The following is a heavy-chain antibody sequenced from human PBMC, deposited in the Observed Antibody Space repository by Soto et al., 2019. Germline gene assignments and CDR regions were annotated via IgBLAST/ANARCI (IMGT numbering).Heavy chain of an antibody. J-gene: IGHJ4*02. D-gene: IGHD3-16*01. CDR2: ISGAGGKT. CDR3: AKDRGGEFSSSRYFDY. CDR1: GFTFRYYV. V-gene: IGHV3-23*01. Sequence: PGGSLILSCSASGFTFRYYVLHWIRQAPGKGLEWVSAISGAGGKTYYADAVKGRFTISRDNSKNTLYLEANSLRVEDTAIYYCAKDRGGEFSSSRYFDYWGQGTLVTVSS.